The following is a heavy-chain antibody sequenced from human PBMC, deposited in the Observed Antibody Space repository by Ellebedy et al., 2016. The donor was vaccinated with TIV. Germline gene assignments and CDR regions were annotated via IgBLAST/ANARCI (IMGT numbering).Heavy chain of an antibody. J-gene: IGHJ4*02. CDR1: GGSISAINYY. Sequence: SETLSLTCSVSGGSISAINYYWGWIRQPPGKGLEWIGNIYHSGSTFYNPSLKSRVIISVDTSKNQFSLKLTSVTAADTAVYYCAREPYYDTLTGESRGDDFWGQGTLVTVSS. CDR2: IYHSGST. D-gene: IGHD3-9*01. CDR3: AREPYYDTLTGESRGDDF. V-gene: IGHV4-39*07.